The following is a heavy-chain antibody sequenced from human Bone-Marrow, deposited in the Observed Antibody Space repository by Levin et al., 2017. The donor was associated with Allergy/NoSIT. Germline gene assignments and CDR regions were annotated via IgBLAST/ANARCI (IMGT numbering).Heavy chain of an antibody. Sequence: GGSLRLSCAASGFTFSSYAMSWVRQAPGKGLEWVSAISSSGGSTYYADSVKGRFTISRDNSKNTLYLKMSSLRDEETAVYYCAKDTAEQQLVRDFDYWGQGTLVTVSS. CDR2: ISSSGGST. CDR3: AKDTAEQQLVRDFDY. V-gene: IGHV3-23*01. J-gene: IGHJ4*02. D-gene: IGHD6-13*01. CDR1: GFTFSSYA.